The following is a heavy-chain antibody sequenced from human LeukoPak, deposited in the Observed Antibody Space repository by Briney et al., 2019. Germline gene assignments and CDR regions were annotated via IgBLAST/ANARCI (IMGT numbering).Heavy chain of an antibody. V-gene: IGHV1-2*02. Sequence: ASVKVCFKASGYTFTVYYMHWVRQAPGQGLEWMGWINPNSGGTNYAQKFQGRVSMTRATSISTAYMELSRLRSGDTAVYYCARDIVATAGYCSGGSCYWYYYGMDVWGQGTTVTVSS. CDR2: INPNSGGT. J-gene: IGHJ6*02. CDR3: ARDIVATAGYCSGGSCYWYYYGMDV. CDR1: GYTFTVYY. D-gene: IGHD2-15*01.